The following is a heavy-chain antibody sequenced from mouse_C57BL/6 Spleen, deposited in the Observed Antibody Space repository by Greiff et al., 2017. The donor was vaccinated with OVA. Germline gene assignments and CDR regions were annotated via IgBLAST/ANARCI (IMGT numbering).Heavy chain of an antibody. CDR2: IYPRSGNT. CDR3: ASTVVAPFDY. V-gene: IGHV1-81*01. Sequence: QVHVKQSGAELARPGASVKLSCKASGYTFTSYGISWVKQRTGQGLEWIGEIYPRSGNTYYNEKFKGKATLTADKSSSTAYMELRSLTSEDSAVYFCASTVVAPFDYWGQGTTLTVSS. J-gene: IGHJ2*01. CDR1: GYTFTSYG. D-gene: IGHD1-1*01.